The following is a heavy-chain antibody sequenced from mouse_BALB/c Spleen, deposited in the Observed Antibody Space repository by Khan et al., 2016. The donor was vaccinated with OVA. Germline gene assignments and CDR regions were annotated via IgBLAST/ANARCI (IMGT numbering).Heavy chain of an antibody. V-gene: IGHV1-9*01. Sequence: QVQLQQSGAELMKPGASVKISCKATGYTFSSYWIEWVKQRPGHGLEWIGEILPGRGYINYNENFKGKATFTADTSSNIAYMQLNRLTSDDSAVYYCARGAGTTYGMDYWGQGTSVTVSS. J-gene: IGHJ4*01. CDR1: GYTFSSYW. CDR3: ARGAGTTYGMDY. CDR2: ILPGRGYI. D-gene: IGHD4-1*01.